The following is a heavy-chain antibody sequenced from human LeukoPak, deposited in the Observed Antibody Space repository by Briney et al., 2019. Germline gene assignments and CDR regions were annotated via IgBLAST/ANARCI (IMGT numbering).Heavy chain of an antibody. CDR2: ISGSGANT. CDR1: GFTFSSYA. J-gene: IGHJ4*02. CDR3: AKGRALEVVAAFNY. D-gene: IGHD2-15*01. V-gene: IGHV3-23*01. Sequence: GGSLRLSCAASGFTFSSYAMGWVRQAPGKGLEWVSAISGSGANTYYADSVKGRFTISRDNSKNTLSLQMNTLRTDDTAVYYCAKGRALEVVAAFNYWGQGTVVTVSS.